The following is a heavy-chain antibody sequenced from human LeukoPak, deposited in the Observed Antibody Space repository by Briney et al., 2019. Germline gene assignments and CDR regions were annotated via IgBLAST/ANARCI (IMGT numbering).Heavy chain of an antibody. CDR2: ISAYNGNT. CDR3: ARDREGYCSGGSCYGL. Sequence: ASVKVSCKASGYTFTSYGMSGVRQAPGQGREGRGWISAYNGNTNYAQKLQGRVNMTTDTSTSTAYMELRSLRSDDTAVYYCARDREGYCSGGSCYGLWGQGTLVTVSS. J-gene: IGHJ4*02. D-gene: IGHD2-15*01. CDR1: GYTFTSYG. V-gene: IGHV1-18*01.